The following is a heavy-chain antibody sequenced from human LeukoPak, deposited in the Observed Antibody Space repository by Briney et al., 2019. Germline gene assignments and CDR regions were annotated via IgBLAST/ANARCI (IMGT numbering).Heavy chain of an antibody. V-gene: IGHV4-4*02. CDR2: IYHSGST. CDR3: ARAQRGVSSSLVYHYFDY. D-gene: IGHD6-13*01. J-gene: IGHJ4*02. CDR1: GGSISSSNW. Sequence: SETLSLTCAVSGGSISSSNWWSWVRQPPGKGLEWIGEIYHSGSTNYNPSLKSRVTISVDKSKNQFSLKLSSVTAADTAVYYCARAQRGVSSSLVYHYFDYWGQGTLVTVSS.